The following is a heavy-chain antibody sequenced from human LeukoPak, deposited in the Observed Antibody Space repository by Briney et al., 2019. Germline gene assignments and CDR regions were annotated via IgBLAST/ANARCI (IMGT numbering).Heavy chain of an antibody. CDR2: IIPIFGTA. CDR1: GGTFSSYA. CDR3: ARDLEEWELVSNAFDI. D-gene: IGHD1-26*01. Sequence: ASVKVSCKASGGTFSSYAISWVRQAPGQGLEWMGGIIPIFGTANYAQKFQGRVTITADESTSTAYMELSSLRSEDTAVYYCARDLEEWELVSNAFDIWGQGTMVTVSS. V-gene: IGHV1-69*13. J-gene: IGHJ3*02.